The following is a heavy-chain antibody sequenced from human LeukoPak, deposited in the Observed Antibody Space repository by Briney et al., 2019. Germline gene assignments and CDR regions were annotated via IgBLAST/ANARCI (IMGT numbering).Heavy chain of an antibody. CDR3: ARVLRYFDWLYYYYYYGMDV. CDR1: GYTFTSYD. J-gene: IGHJ6*02. Sequence: ASVKVSCKASGYTFTSYDINWVRQATGQGLEWMGWMNPNSGNTGYAQKFQGRVTMTRNTSISTAYMELSSLRSEDTAAYYCARVLRYFDWLYYYYYYGMDVWGQGTTVTVSS. D-gene: IGHD3-9*01. CDR2: MNPNSGNT. V-gene: IGHV1-8*01.